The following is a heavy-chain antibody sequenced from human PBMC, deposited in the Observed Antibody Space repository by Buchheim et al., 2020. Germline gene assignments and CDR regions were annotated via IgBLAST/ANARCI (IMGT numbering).Heavy chain of an antibody. CDR3: ARDGTVTTFQRAYYYYYGMDV. D-gene: IGHD4-11*01. Sequence: QVQLVQSGAEVKKPGASVKVSCKASGYTFTGYYMHWVRQAPGQGLEWMGWINPKSGATNYAQKFQGWVTMTRDTSTSTAYMELSRLRSDDTAVYYCARDGTVTTFQRAYYYYYGMDVWGQGTT. CDR2: INPKSGAT. CDR1: GYTFTGYY. J-gene: IGHJ6*02. V-gene: IGHV1-2*04.